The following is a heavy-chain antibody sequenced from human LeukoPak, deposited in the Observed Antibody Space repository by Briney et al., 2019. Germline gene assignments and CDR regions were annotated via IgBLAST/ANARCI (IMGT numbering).Heavy chain of an antibody. CDR2: ITGSGGST. V-gene: IGHV3-23*01. D-gene: IGHD3-22*01. J-gene: IGHJ4*02. CDR1: GFTFSSNT. Sequence: GSLTLSCAASGFTFSSNTRSWVRQAPGKGLEWVSAITGSGGSTYYADSVKGRITISRDNSKNTLYLQMNSLRAEDTAVYYCAKANYYDSSGYYENLDYWGQGTMVTVCS. CDR3: AKANYYDSSGYYENLDY.